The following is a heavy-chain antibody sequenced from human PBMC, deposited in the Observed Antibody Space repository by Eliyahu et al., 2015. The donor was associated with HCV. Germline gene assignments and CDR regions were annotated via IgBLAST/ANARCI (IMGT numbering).Heavy chain of an antibody. Sequence: QVTLKESGPVLVKPTETLTLTCTVSGFSLSNARMGVSWIRQPPGKALEWLAHIFSNDEKSYSTSLKSRLTISKDTSKSQVVLTMTNMDPVDTATYYCARILGEDDDYGDGDGLDPWGQGTLVTVSS. D-gene: IGHD4-17*01. CDR1: GFSLSNARMG. CDR3: ARILGEDDDYGDGDGLDP. CDR2: IFSNDEK. V-gene: IGHV2-26*01. J-gene: IGHJ5*02.